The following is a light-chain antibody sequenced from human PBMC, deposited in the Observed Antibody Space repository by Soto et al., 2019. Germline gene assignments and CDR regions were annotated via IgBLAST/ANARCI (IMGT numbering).Light chain of an antibody. CDR3: AAWDDSLNGPLYV. J-gene: IGLJ1*01. V-gene: IGLV1-44*01. Sequence: SVLTQPPSASGTPGQMVTISCSGSSSNIGSNTVNWYQQLPGTAPKLLIYSNNQRPSGVPDRFSGSKSGTSASLAISGLQSEDEADCYCAAWDDSLNGPLYVFGTGTKVTVL. CDR1: SSNIGSNT. CDR2: SNN.